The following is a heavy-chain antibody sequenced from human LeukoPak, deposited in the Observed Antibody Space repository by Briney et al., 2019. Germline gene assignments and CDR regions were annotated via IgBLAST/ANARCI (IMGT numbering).Heavy chain of an antibody. CDR1: GGSISSSNYY. D-gene: IGHD2-21*02. V-gene: IGHV4-39*01. J-gene: IGHJ4*02. CDR3: ARLGVVVTAMSDY. Sequence: PSETLSLTRTVSGGSISSSNYYWGWLRQPPGKGLEWIGNIYYSGSTYYNPSLKSRVTISVDTSKNQFSLKLSSVTAADTAVYYCARLGVVVTAMSDYWGQGTLVTVSS. CDR2: IYYSGST.